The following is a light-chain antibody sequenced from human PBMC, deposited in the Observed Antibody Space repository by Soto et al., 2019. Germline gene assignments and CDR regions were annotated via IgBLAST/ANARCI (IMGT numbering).Light chain of an antibody. Sequence: QSALTQPASVSGSPGQSITISCTGTRSDVGGYNYVSWYQQHPGKAPKLIIYEVSNRPSGVSNRFSGSKSGNTASLTISGLQAEDEADYHCASYTTGNTLVLFGGGTKLTVL. J-gene: IGLJ3*02. CDR3: ASYTTGNTLVL. V-gene: IGLV2-14*01. CDR1: RSDVGGYNY. CDR2: EVS.